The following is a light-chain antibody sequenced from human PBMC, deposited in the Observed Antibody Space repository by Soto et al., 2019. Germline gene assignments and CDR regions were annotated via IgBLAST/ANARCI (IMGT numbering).Light chain of an antibody. V-gene: IGLV1-44*01. CDR3: AAWDDSLNGYV. Sequence: QSVLTQPPSASVTPGQRVTISCSGSSSNLGSNTVNWYQQVPGTAPKLLIYTNNQRPSGVPDRFSGSKSGTSASLAISGLQSEDEADYYCAAWDDSLNGYVFGTGTKLTVL. CDR1: SSNLGSNT. J-gene: IGLJ1*01. CDR2: TNN.